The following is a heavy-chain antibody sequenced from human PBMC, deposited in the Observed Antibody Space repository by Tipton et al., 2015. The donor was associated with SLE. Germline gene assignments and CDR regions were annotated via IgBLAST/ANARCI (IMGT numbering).Heavy chain of an antibody. D-gene: IGHD3-3*01. Sequence: TLSLTCAVYGGSFSGYYWSWIRQPPGKGLEWIGEINHSGITNYNPSLKSRVTISIDTSKNQFSLKLSSVTAADTSVYSCARGKYYDFWSGYYRRDASDIWGQGKMVTVSS. J-gene: IGHJ3*02. CDR1: GGSFSGYY. V-gene: IGHV4-34*01. CDR3: ARGKYYDFWSGYYRRDASDI. CDR2: INHSGIT.